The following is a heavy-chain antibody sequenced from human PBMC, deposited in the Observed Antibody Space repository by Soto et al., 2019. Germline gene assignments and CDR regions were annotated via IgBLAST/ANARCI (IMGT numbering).Heavy chain of an antibody. CDR2: IYHSGST. CDR3: ASGIDFYYAMDV. V-gene: IGHV4-38-2*01. J-gene: IGHJ6*01. CDR1: GYSISSGYY. Sequence: SETLSLTCAVSGYSISSGYYWGWIRQPPGKGLEWIGSIYHSGSTYYNASLKSRVTISVDTSKNQFSLKLTSVTDADTAVYYCASGIDFYYAMDVWGQGTTVTVSS.